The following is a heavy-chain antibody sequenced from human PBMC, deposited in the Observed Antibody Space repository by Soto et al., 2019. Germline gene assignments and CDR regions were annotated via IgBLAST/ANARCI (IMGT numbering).Heavy chain of an antibody. V-gene: IGHV2-5*02. CDR1: GFSLSTSGVG. J-gene: IGHJ4*02. CDR2: IYWVDDK. CDR3: AHGLSFWGYGPLVY. D-gene: IGHD3-16*01. Sequence: QITLKESGPTLVKPTQTLTLTCTLSGFSLSTSGVGVGWIRQPPGKALEWLALIYWVDDKRYSQSLKSRVTPNKDTSKTRVVLTMTNMGPVDTASYYCAHGLSFWGYGPLVYWCQGTLVTVSS.